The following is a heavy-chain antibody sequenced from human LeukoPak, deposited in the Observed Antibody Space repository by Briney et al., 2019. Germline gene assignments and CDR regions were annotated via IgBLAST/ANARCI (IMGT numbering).Heavy chain of an antibody. Sequence: ASVKVSCKASGYTFTGYYMHWVRQAPGQGLEWVGWINPNSGGAKYAQKFQDRVTMTRDTSISTAYMGLSRLRSDDAAVYYCAKGRVVAGSKSLTYHWLDPWGQGTLVTVSS. V-gene: IGHV1-2*02. CDR1: GYTFTGYY. D-gene: IGHD6-19*01. CDR3: AKGRVVAGSKSLTYHWLDP. J-gene: IGHJ5*02. CDR2: INPNSGGA.